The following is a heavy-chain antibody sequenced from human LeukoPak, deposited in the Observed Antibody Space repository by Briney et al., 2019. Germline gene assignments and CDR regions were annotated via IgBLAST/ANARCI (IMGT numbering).Heavy chain of an antibody. D-gene: IGHD2-15*01. J-gene: IGHJ2*01. Sequence: GGSLRLPCAASGFTFSSYEMNWVRQAPGKGLEWVSYISSSGSTIYYADSVKGRFTISRDNAKNSLYLQMNSLRAEDTAVYYRARVGRTPPPWYFDLWGRGTLVTVSS. V-gene: IGHV3-48*03. CDR3: ARVGRTPPPWYFDL. CDR1: GFTFSSYE. CDR2: ISSSGSTI.